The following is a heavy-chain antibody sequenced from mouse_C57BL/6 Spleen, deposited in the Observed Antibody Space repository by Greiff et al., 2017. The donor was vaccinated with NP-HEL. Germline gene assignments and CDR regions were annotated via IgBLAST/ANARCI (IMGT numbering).Heavy chain of an antibody. Sequence: VQLQQSGAELVKPGASVKLSCTASGFNIKDYYMHWVKQRTEQGLEWIGRIDPEDGEPKYAPKFQGKATITADTSSNTAYLQLSSLTSEDTAVYYCARNGYFLYYFDYWGQGTTLTVSS. D-gene: IGHD2-3*01. CDR2: IDPEDGEP. CDR1: GFNIKDYY. J-gene: IGHJ2*01. V-gene: IGHV14-2*01. CDR3: ARNGYFLYYFDY.